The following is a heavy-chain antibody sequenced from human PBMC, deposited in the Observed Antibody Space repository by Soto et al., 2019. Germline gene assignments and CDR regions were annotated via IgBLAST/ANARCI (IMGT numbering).Heavy chain of an antibody. J-gene: IGHJ3*02. CDR1: GYNFNKYA. V-gene: IGHV3-23*01. D-gene: IGHD3-22*01. CDR3: ARRAYYFDDTGSHAFDI. CDR2: IGTSGDNT. Sequence: EVQLLESGGGLRQPGGSLRLSCVASGYNFNKYAVSWVRQAPGKGLEWVSAIGTSGDNTYYTVSVKGRFTISRDNSKNMLYLQMDSLTAEDTAVYYCARRAYYFDDTGSHAFDIWGQGTRVTVSS.